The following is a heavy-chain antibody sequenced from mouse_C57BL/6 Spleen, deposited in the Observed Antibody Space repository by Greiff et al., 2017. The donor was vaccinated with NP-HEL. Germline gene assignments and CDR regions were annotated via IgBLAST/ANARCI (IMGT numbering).Heavy chain of an antibody. Sequence: EVHLVESGGGLVKPGGSLKLSCAASGFTFSSYAMSWVRQTPEKRLEWVATISDGGSYTYYPDNVKGRFTISRDNAKNNLYLQMSHLKSEDTAMYYCARYWAYYAMDYWGQGTSVTVSS. D-gene: IGHD4-1*01. CDR1: GFTFSSYA. CDR2: ISDGGSYT. V-gene: IGHV5-4*01. CDR3: ARYWAYYAMDY. J-gene: IGHJ4*01.